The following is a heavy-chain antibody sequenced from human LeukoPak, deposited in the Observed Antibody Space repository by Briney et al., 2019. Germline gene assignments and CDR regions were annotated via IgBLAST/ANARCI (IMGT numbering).Heavy chain of an antibody. Sequence: GESLKISCKASGYRFTTYWIGWVRQMPGKGLEWMGIIYPGDSDTSYSPSFEGQSTISADKSITPAYLQWSSLKASDTAMYYCARQITDQSSGYDSIDYWGQGTLVTVSS. D-gene: IGHD5-12*01. CDR2: IYPGDSDT. J-gene: IGHJ4*02. CDR3: ARQITDQSSGYDSIDY. V-gene: IGHV5-51*01. CDR1: GYRFTTYW.